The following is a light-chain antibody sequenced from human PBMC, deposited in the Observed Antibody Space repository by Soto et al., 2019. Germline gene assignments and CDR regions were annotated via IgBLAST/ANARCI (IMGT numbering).Light chain of an antibody. CDR3: QQLHSYPLT. V-gene: IGKV1-9*01. J-gene: IGKJ4*01. Sequence: DIQLTQSPSFLSASVGDRVTITCRASQGISSYLAWYQQKPGKAPKLLIYSASTLQSGVPSSFSGSGSGTEFTLPISSLQPEDVATYYCQQLHSYPLTFGGGTKLEIK. CDR1: QGISSY. CDR2: SAS.